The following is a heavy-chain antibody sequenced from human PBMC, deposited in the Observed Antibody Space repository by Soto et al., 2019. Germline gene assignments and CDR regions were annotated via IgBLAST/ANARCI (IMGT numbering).Heavy chain of an antibody. Sequence: PSETLSLTCTVSGASISSYYWSWIRQPPGKGLEWIGYISYSGNTDYNPSLNSRVTISTDTSKNQFSLKLTSVTAADTAVYYCGRHYSADPFDDWGQGILVTVSS. J-gene: IGHJ4*02. V-gene: IGHV4-59*08. CDR2: ISYSGNT. D-gene: IGHD2-21*01. CDR3: GRHYSADPFDD. CDR1: GASISSYY.